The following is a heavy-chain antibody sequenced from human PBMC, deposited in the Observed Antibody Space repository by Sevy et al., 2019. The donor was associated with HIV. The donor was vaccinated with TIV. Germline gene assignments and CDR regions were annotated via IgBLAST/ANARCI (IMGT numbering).Heavy chain of an antibody. Sequence: GGSLRLSCAASGFTFSTYWMSWVRQAPGKGLEWVANIRQDGSEKYYVDSVKGRFTISKDNAKNSLYLQMNSLRAEDTAVYYCARDVTTAICGVLTDYGMDVWGQGTTVTVS. CDR1: GFTFSTYW. D-gene: IGHD3-3*01. CDR2: IRQDGSEK. J-gene: IGHJ6*02. V-gene: IGHV3-7*01. CDR3: ARDVTTAICGVLTDYGMDV.